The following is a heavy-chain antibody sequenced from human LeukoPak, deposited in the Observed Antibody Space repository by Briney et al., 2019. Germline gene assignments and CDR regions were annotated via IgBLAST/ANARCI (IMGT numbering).Heavy chain of an antibody. D-gene: IGHD3-9*01. CDR2: IRYDGNNE. Sequence: GGSLRLSCAASGFTFSSYGMHWVRQAPGKGLEWVAFIRYDGNNEYYADSVKGRFTISRDNSKNTLYLQMNSLRAEDTAVYYCAKDRHPYYGILRGYFDYWGQGTLVTVSS. V-gene: IGHV3-30*02. CDR1: GFTFSSYG. J-gene: IGHJ4*02. CDR3: AKDRHPYYGILRGYFDY.